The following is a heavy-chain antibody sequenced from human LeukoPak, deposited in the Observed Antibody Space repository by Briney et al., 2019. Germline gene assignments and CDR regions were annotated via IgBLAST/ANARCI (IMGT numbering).Heavy chain of an antibody. CDR3: AKVADCSSTSCYTLDY. Sequence: GGSLRLSCAASGFTFSSYGMHWVRQAPGKGLEWVAVISYDGSNKYYADSVKGRFTISRDNSKNTLYQQMNSLRAEDTAVYYCAKVADCSSTSCYTLDYWGQGTLVTVSS. CDR2: ISYDGSNK. V-gene: IGHV3-30*18. D-gene: IGHD2-2*02. J-gene: IGHJ4*02. CDR1: GFTFSSYG.